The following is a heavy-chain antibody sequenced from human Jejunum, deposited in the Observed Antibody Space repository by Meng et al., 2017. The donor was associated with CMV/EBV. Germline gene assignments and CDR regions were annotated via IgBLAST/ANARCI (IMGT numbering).Heavy chain of an antibody. CDR2: INHSGST. D-gene: IGHD4-17*01. Sequence: QVQPQQWGSGLLKPSEALSLTCTVYGESFSGYYWTWIRQPPGKGLEWIGEINHSGSTNYHPSLKSRVTILVDTSKRQFSLRLSFVTAADTAVYYCARVGGAQHGDFDFWGQGTLVTVSS. CDR1: GESFSGYY. J-gene: IGHJ4*02. CDR3: ARVGGAQHGDFDF. V-gene: IGHV4-34*01.